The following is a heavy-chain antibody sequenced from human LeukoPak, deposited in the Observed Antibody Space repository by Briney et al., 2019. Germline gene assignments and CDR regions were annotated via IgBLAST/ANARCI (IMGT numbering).Heavy chain of an antibody. D-gene: IGHD3-10*01. J-gene: IGHJ4*02. Sequence: SETLSFTCTVSGGSISIGGYYWSWIRQHPGKGLEWIGYIYYSGITYYNPSLKSRVTISVDTSKNQFSLYLSSVTAADTAVYYCARVTSGEFADYWGQGTLVTVSS. CDR2: IYYSGIT. V-gene: IGHV4-31*03. CDR3: ARVTSGEFADY. CDR1: GGSISIGGYY.